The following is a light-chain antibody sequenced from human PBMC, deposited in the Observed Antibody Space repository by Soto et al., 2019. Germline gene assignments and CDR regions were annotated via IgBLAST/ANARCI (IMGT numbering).Light chain of an antibody. CDR2: DVS. V-gene: IGLV2-14*03. Sequence: QSALTQPASVSGSPGQSIAISCTGTSSDVGGFNYVSWYQQHPGKAPKFMIYDVSSRASGVSDRFSGSKSCNTASLTISGLQAEDEADYYCASYTTSSTDVFGTGTKLTVL. CDR1: SSDVGGFNY. CDR3: ASYTTSSTDV. J-gene: IGLJ1*01.